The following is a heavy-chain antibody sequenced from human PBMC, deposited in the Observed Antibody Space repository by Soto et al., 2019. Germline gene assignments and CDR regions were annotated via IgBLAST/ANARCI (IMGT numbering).Heavy chain of an antibody. CDR1: CGSFSGNY. J-gene: IGHJ6*02. V-gene: IGHV4-34*01. CDR2: INHSGST. Sequence: PSETLSLTCAVFCGSFSGNYSSWIRQPPGKGLEWIGEINHSGSTNYNPSLKSRVTISVDTSKNQFSLKLSSVTAADTAVYYCARGNYDSSGYYYYGMDVWGQGTTVTVSS. D-gene: IGHD3-22*01. CDR3: ARGNYDSSGYYYYGMDV.